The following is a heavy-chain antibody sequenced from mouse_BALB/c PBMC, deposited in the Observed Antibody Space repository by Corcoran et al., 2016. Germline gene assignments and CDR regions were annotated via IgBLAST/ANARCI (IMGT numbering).Heavy chain of an antibody. CDR3: ARRHGNYAMDY. Sequence: LVKTGASVKISCKASGYSFTGYYMHWVKQSHGKSLEWIGYISCYNGATSYNQKFKGKATFTVDTSSSTAYMQFNSLTSEDSAVYYCARRHGNYAMDYWVQGTSVTVSS. J-gene: IGHJ4*01. D-gene: IGHD2-1*01. CDR2: ISCYNGAT. CDR1: GYSFTGYY. V-gene: IGHV1S34*01.